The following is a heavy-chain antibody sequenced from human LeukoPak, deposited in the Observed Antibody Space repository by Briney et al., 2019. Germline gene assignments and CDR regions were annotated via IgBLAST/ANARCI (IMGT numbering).Heavy chain of an antibody. J-gene: IGHJ4*02. Sequence: TGGSLRLSCAASGFTFSSYGMHWVRQAPGKGLEWVAAISYDESNKYYADSVKGRFTISRDNYKNTLYLQMNSLRTEDTAVYYCAKDRGSGSYPSPLFDYWGRGILVTVSS. CDR1: GFTFSSYG. D-gene: IGHD3-10*01. CDR3: AKDRGSGSYPSPLFDY. CDR2: ISYDESNK. V-gene: IGHV3-30*18.